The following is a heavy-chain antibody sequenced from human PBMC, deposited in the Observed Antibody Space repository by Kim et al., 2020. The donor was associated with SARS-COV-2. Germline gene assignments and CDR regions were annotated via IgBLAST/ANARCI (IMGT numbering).Heavy chain of an antibody. J-gene: IGHJ4*02. Sequence: SETLSLTCTVSGGSISSGGYYWSWIRQHPGKGLEWIGYIYYSGSTYYNPSLKSRVTISVDTSKNQFSLKLSSVTAADTAVYYCARGLLAYCGGDCYSGIPIFDYWGQGTLVTVSS. CDR1: GGSISSGGYY. D-gene: IGHD2-21*02. CDR3: ARGLLAYCGGDCYSGIPIFDY. CDR2: IYYSGST. V-gene: IGHV4-31*03.